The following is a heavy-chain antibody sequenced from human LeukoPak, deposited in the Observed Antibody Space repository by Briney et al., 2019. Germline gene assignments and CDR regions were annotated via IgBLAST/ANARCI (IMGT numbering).Heavy chain of an antibody. CDR1: GFTFSDYG. D-gene: IGHD2-2*01. J-gene: IGHJ4*02. CDR3: ARDPMGYCSSTSCYVIY. Sequence: SGGSLRLSCAASGFTFSDYGMHWVRQAPGKGLEWVAVIWFDGSNKYYADSVKGRFTISRDNSKNTLYLQMNSLRAEDTAVYYCARDPMGYCSSTSCYVIYWGQGTLVTVSS. V-gene: IGHV3-33*01. CDR2: IWFDGSNK.